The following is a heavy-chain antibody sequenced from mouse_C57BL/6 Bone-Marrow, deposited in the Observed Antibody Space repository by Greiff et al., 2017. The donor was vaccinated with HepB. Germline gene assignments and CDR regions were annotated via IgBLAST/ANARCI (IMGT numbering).Heavy chain of an antibody. CDR1: GYTFTSYW. D-gene: IGHD1-1*01. CDR3: ARDYYGSGGFAY. J-gene: IGHJ3*01. CDR2: IDPSDSYT. V-gene: IGHV1-69*01. Sequence: QVQLQQPGAELVMPGASVKLSCKASGYTFTSYWMHWVKQRPGQGLEWIGEIDPSDSYTNYNQKFKGKSTLTVDKSSSTAYMQLSSLTSEDSAVYYGARDYYGSGGFAYWGQGTRVTVSA.